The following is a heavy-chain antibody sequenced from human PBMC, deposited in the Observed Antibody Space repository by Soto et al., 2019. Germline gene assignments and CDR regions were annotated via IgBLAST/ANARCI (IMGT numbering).Heavy chain of an antibody. Sequence: SSETLSLTCSVSGGSISGSYWSWIRQSPGKGLEWLGYVYYTGSTNYSPSLRSRVSISVDTSKNEFSLRLSSVTAADPAVYFCARSVAVPGAHIDYWGQGTQVTVSS. CDR2: VYYTGST. D-gene: IGHD6-19*01. CDR1: GGSISGSY. CDR3: ARSVAVPGAHIDY. J-gene: IGHJ4*02. V-gene: IGHV4-59*01.